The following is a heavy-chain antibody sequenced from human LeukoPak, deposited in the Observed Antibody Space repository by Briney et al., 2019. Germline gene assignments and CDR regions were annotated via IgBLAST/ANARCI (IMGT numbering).Heavy chain of an antibody. J-gene: IGHJ6*04. CDR1: GFTFSSYG. Sequence: GGTLRLSCAASGFTFSSYGMSWVRQAPGKGLEWVSAISGSGGSTYYADSVKGRFTISRDNSKNTLYLQMNSLRAEDTAVYYCAELGITMIGGVWGKGTTITISS. CDR2: ISGSGGST. V-gene: IGHV3-23*01. CDR3: AELGITMIGGV. D-gene: IGHD3-10*02.